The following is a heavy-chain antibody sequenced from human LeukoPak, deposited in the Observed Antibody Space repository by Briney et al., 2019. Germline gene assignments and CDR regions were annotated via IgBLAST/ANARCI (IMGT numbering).Heavy chain of an antibody. CDR1: GGSISSSSYY. Sequence: PSETLSLTCTVSGGSISSSSYYWGWIRQPPGQGLEWIGSIYYSGSTYYTPSLKSRVTISVDTSKNQFSLKLSSVTAADTAVYYCARLIVAAAVDYWGQGTLVTVSS. D-gene: IGHD6-13*01. CDR2: IYYSGST. J-gene: IGHJ4*02. CDR3: ARLIVAAAVDY. V-gene: IGHV4-39*01.